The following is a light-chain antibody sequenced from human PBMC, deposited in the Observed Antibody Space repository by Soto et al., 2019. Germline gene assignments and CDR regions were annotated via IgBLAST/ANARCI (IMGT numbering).Light chain of an antibody. J-gene: IGKJ2*01. CDR2: DAS. V-gene: IGKV3-20*01. CDR3: QQYGISPQT. Sequence: IVLTQSPVTLSLSPGERATLSCRASRSVSSSYLAWYQQKPGQAPRLLIYDASIRATGIPDRFSGSGSGADFTLTISRLEPEDFAVYYCQQYGISPQTFGQGTKLEIK. CDR1: RSVSSSY.